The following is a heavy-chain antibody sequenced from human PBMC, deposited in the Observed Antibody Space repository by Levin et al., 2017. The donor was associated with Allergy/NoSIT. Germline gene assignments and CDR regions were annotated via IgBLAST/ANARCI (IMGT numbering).Heavy chain of an antibody. CDR1: GYTFTNHA. CDR2: IYAGNGNT. CDR3: ARGHTYGELDY. Sequence: WASVKVSCKASGYTFTNHAIHWVRQAPGQGLEWMGWIYAGNGNTKYSQKFQGRVTITMDTSASTAYMELSSLRSEDTAVFHCARGHTYGELDYWGQGILVTVSS. D-gene: IGHD5-18*01. V-gene: IGHV1-3*01. J-gene: IGHJ4*02.